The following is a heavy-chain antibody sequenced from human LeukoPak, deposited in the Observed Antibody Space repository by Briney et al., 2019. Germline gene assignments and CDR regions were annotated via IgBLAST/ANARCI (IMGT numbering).Heavy chain of an antibody. J-gene: IGHJ4*01. D-gene: IGHD3-10*01. CDR2: ISGSGGST. V-gene: IGHV3-23*01. Sequence: PGGSLRLSCAASGFTFSSYAMSWVRQAPGKGLEWVSAISGSGGSTYYADSVKGRFTISRDNSKNTLYLQMNSLRAEDTAVYYCAKDVSNYYGSGPLIDYWGHGTLVTVSS. CDR1: GFTFSSYA. CDR3: AKDVSNYYGSGPLIDY.